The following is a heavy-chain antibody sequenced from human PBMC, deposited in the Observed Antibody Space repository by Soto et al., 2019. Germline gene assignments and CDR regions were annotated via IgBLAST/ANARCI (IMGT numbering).Heavy chain of an antibody. Sequence: EVQLVESGGGLVKPGGSLRLSCAASGFTFSSYSMNWVRQAPGKGLEWVSSISSSSSYIYYADSVKGRFTISRDNAKNSPYLQMKSLGAEDTAVYYSARPWGHYYYYYYMDLWGKGTTVSVSS. V-gene: IGHV3-21*01. CDR3: ARPWGHYYYYYYMDL. J-gene: IGHJ6*03. D-gene: IGHD7-27*01. CDR2: ISSSSSYI. CDR1: GFTFSSYS.